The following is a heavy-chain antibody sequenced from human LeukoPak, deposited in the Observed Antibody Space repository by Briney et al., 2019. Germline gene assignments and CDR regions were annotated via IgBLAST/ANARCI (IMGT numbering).Heavy chain of an antibody. J-gene: IGHJ3*02. V-gene: IGHV3-23*01. D-gene: IGHD1-7*01. Sequence: GGSLRLSCAASGFTFSSYAMSWVRQAPGKGLEWVSAISGSGGSTYYADSVKGRFTISRDNSKNTLYLQMNSLRAEDTAVYYCAKVAAANWNYLLGHSAFDIWGQGTMVTVSS. CDR1: GFTFSSYA. CDR2: ISGSGGST. CDR3: AKVAAANWNYLLGHSAFDI.